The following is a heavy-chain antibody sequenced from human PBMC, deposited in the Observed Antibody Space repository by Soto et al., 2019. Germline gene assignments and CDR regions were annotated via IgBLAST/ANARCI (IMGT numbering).Heavy chain of an antibody. D-gene: IGHD3-22*01. CDR2: IYYSGST. J-gene: IGHJ5*02. CDR1: CGSISSYY. Sequence: PSEPLSLTCTVSCGSISSYYWSWIRQPPGKGLEWIGYIYYSGSTNYNPSLKSRVTISVDTSKNQFSLKLSSVTAADTAVYYCARASSGRNWFDTWGQGT. V-gene: IGHV4-59*01. CDR3: ARASSGRNWFDT.